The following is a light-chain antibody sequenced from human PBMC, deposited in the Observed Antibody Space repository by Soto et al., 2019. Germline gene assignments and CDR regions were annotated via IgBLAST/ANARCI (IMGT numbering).Light chain of an antibody. CDR2: SNN. CDR1: SSKIGSNT. J-gene: IGLJ7*01. V-gene: IGLV1-44*01. Sequence: QSVLTQPPSASGTPEQRGTISCSGSSSKIGSNTVNWYQQLPGTAPKLVIYSNNQRPSGVPDRFSGSKSGTSASLAISGLQSEDEADYYCAAWDYSLNGHAVFGAGTQLTVL. CDR3: AAWDYSLNGHAV.